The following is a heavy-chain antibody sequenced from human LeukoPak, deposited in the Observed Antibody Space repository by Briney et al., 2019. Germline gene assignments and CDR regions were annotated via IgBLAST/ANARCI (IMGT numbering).Heavy chain of an antibody. CDR3: ARDIQGFDP. V-gene: IGHV4-59*01. CDR1: GGSISSYY. J-gene: IGHJ5*02. Sequence: SQTLSPTCTVSGGSISSYYWSWIRQPPGKGLEWIGYIYYSGSTNYNPSLKSRVTISVDTSKNQFSLKLSSVAAADTAVYYCARDIQGFDPWGQGTLVTVSS. CDR2: IYYSGST.